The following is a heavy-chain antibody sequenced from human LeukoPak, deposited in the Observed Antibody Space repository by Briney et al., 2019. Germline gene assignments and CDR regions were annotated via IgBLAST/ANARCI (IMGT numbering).Heavy chain of an antibody. D-gene: IGHD4-17*01. V-gene: IGHV3-48*04. CDR1: GFTFSSYS. CDR3: ARDGGFYGDYDYYYYGMDV. J-gene: IGHJ6*02. CDR2: ISSSSSTI. Sequence: GGSLRLSCAASGFTFSSYSMNWVRQAPGKGLEWVSYISSSSSTIHYADSVKGRFTISRDNAKNSLYLQMNSLRAEDTAVYYCARDGGFYGDYDYYYYGMDVWGQGTTVTVSS.